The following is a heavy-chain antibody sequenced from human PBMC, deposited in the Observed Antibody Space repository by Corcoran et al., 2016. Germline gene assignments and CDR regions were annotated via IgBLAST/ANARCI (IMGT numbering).Heavy chain of an antibody. J-gene: IGHJ6*02. CDR1: GYTFTSYG. CDR3: ARDPSSSWDAYPDYYYYGMDV. CDR2: ISAYNGNT. Sequence: QVQLVQSGAEVKKPGASVKVSCKASGYTFTSYGIIWVRQAPGQGLEWMGWISAYNGNTNYAQKLQGRVTMTTDTSTSTAYMELRSLRSDDTAVYYWARDPSSSWDAYPDYYYYGMDVWGQGTTVTVSS. V-gene: IGHV1-18*01. D-gene: IGHD6-13*01.